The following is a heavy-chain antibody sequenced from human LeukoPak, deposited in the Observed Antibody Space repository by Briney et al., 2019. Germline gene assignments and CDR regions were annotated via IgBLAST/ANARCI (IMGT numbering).Heavy chain of an antibody. Sequence: GGSLRLSCAASGFTFSYYWTHWVRQAPGKGLVWVSRINTDGTRTTYADSVKGRFTISRDNVKNTVFLQMSSLRAEDTGVYYCARVPSGSYAWSDPWGQGTLVTVSS. CDR3: ARVPSGSYAWSDP. CDR2: INTDGTRT. J-gene: IGHJ5*02. V-gene: IGHV3-74*01. CDR1: GFTFSYYW. D-gene: IGHD1-26*01.